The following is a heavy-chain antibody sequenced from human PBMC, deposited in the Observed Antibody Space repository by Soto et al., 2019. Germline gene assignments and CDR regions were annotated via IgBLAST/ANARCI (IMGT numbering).Heavy chain of an antibody. V-gene: IGHV3-48*04. CDR1: GFTFSSYS. Sequence: GGSLRLSCAASGFTFSSYSMNWVRQAPGKGLEWVSYISSSSSTIYYADSVKGRFTISRDNAKNSLYLQMNSLRAEDTAVYYCASRLEYSSSYYYYYGMDVWGQGTTVTVSS. D-gene: IGHD6-6*01. CDR2: ISSSSSTI. J-gene: IGHJ6*02. CDR3: ASRLEYSSSYYYYYGMDV.